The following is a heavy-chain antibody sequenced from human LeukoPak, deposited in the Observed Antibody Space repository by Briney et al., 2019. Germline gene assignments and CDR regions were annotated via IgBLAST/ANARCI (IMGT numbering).Heavy chain of an antibody. CDR2: INHSGST. CDR3: ASLGHYYDSPAFDI. V-gene: IGHV4-4*02. Sequence: PSETLSLTCAVSGGSISSSNWWSWVRQPPGKGLEWIGEINHSGSTNYNPSLKSRVTISVDTSKNQFSLKLSSVTAADTAVYYCASLGHYYDSPAFDIWGQGTMVTVSS. J-gene: IGHJ3*02. D-gene: IGHD3-22*01. CDR1: GGSISSSNW.